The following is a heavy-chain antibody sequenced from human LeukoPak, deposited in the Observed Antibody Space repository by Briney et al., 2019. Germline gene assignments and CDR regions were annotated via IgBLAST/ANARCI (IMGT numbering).Heavy chain of an antibody. CDR2: INHSGGT. CDR1: GGSFSGYS. V-gene: IGHV4-34*01. CDR3: ARGVDYYGV. J-gene: IGHJ4*02. Sequence: PSETLSLTCSVYGGSFSGYSWNWIRQPPVKGLEWIGEINHSGGTNYNPSLKSRVTISVDTSKKQFSLKLSSVTAADTAVYYCARGVDYYGVWGQGTLVTVSS. D-gene: IGHD3-10*01.